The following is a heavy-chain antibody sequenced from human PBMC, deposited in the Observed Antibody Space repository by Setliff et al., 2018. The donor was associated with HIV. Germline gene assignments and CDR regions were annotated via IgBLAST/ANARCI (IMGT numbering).Heavy chain of an antibody. Sequence: SETLSLTCTVSDSGTYYWSWIRQPAGKGLEWIGRVSSRGDTNYNPSLKSRVIMSVDTSKNQFSLKLTSVTAADTAVYYCARIGSGWSVGWFDPWGQGTLVTVSS. V-gene: IGHV4-4*07. J-gene: IGHJ5*02. CDR2: VSSRGDT. CDR3: ARIGSGWSVGWFDP. D-gene: IGHD6-13*01. CDR1: DSGTYY.